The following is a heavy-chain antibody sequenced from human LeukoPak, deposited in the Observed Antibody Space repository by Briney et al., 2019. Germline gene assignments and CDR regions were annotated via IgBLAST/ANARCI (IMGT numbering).Heavy chain of an antibody. CDR3: AREPGIAAAGDLLGLYYYYYMDV. V-gene: IGHV3-20*04. CDR2: INWKGGSP. J-gene: IGHJ6*03. D-gene: IGHD6-13*01. Sequence: PGGSLRLSCAASGFTFDDDGMAWVRQAPGKGLERVPGINWKGGSPGYADSVKGRFTISRDNAKNSLYLQMNSLRAEDTALYYCAREPGIAAAGDLLGLYYYYYMDVWGKGTTVTVSS. CDR1: GFTFDDDG.